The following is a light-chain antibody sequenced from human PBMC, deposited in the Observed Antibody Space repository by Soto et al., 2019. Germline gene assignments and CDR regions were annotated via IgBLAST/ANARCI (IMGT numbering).Light chain of an antibody. CDR2: EVK. CDR1: SSDVGAYNY. J-gene: IGLJ1*01. V-gene: IGLV2-14*01. CDR3: SSYTTPSSLGV. Sequence: QSGLSQPASVSGSPGQSITISCTGTSSDVGAYNYVSWYQQHPDKAPKLIIYEVKNRPPGVSSRFSRSKSGNTASLTISRLQAEDGADYYCSSYTTPSSLGVFGTGTKVT.